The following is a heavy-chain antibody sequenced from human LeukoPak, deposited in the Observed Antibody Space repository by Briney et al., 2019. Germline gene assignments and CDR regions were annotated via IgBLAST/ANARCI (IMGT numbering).Heavy chain of an antibody. CDR3: ARDRLGSGSYRYFDY. J-gene: IGHJ4*02. Sequence: SETLSLTCTVSGGFISSGGYYWSWIRQHPGKGLEWIGYIYYSGSTYYNPSLKSRVTISVDTSKNQFSLKLSSVTAADTAVYYCARDRLGSGSYRYFDYWGQGTLVTVSS. D-gene: IGHD3-10*01. V-gene: IGHV4-31*03. CDR1: GGFISSGGYY. CDR2: IYYSGST.